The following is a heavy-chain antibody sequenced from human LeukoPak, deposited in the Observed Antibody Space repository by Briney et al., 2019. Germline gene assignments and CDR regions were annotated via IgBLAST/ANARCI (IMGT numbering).Heavy chain of an antibody. CDR1: GITFSRFW. V-gene: IGHV3-7*03. Sequence: TGGSLRLSCAASGITFSRFWMSWVRQAPGKGLEWVASINHNGNVNYYVDSVKGRFTISRDNAKNSLYLQMSNLRAEDTAVYFCARGGGLDVWGQGATVTVSS. J-gene: IGHJ6*02. CDR3: ARGGGLDV. D-gene: IGHD3-16*01. CDR2: INHNGNVN.